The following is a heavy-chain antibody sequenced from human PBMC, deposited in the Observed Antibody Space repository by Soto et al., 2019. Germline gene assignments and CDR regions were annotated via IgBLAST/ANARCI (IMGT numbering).Heavy chain of an antibody. CDR3: ARDRRVVAAHYFDY. CDR2: ISSSGSTI. J-gene: IGHJ4*02. CDR1: GFTFSSYE. D-gene: IGHD2-15*01. Sequence: GSLRLSCAASGFTFSSYEMNWVRQAPGKGLEWVSYISSSGSTIYYADSVKGRFTISRDNAKNSLYLQMNSLRAEDTAVYYCARDRRVVAAHYFDYWGQGTLVTVSS. V-gene: IGHV3-48*03.